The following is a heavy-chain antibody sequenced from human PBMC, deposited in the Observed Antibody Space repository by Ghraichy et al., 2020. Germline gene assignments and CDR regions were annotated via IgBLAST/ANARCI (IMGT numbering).Heavy chain of an antibody. J-gene: IGHJ6*02. Sequence: GGSLRLSCAASGFTFSSYGMHWVRQAPGKGLEWVAVIWYDGSNKYYADSVKGRFTISRDNSKNTLYLQMNSLRAEDTAVYYCARGTVTTGMDVWGQGTTVTVSS. CDR3: ARGTVTTGMDV. CDR2: IWYDGSNK. CDR1: GFTFSSYG. D-gene: IGHD4-17*01. V-gene: IGHV3-33*01.